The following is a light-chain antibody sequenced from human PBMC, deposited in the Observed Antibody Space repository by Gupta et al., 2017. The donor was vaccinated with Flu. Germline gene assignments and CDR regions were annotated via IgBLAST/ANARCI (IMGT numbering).Light chain of an antibody. J-gene: IGKJ4*01. V-gene: IGKV1-39*01. CDR2: AAS. Sequence: SSLSASVGDRVIITCRASQSISSYLHWYQQKPGKAPKLLIYAASSWQRGVPSRFRGSGYGTDFTLTISSRQPEDFAAYFCRHTYCSSPTTCGGGTRVEIK. CDR1: QSISSY. CDR3: RHTYCSSPTT.